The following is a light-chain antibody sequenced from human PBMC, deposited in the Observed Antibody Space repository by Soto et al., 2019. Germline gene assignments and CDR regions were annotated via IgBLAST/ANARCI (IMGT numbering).Light chain of an antibody. CDR1: QSVSTF. CDR2: DAS. J-gene: IGKJ1*01. Sequence: EILLTQSPATLSLSRGERATLSCRASQSVSTFLAWYQHKPGQAPRLLIYDASNRATGIPDRFRGSGSGTDFTLTISSLEPEDFALYYCQQGTDWPPGTFGQGTKVDIK. CDR3: QQGTDWPPGT. V-gene: IGKV3-11*01.